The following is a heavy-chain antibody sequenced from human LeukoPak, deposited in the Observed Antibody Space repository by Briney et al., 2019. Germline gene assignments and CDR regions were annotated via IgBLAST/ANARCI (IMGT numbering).Heavy chain of an antibody. CDR3: ARPRRTRIFDY. Sequence: SETLSLTCTVSGGSISSSSYSWGWIRQPPGKGLEWIATISYTQYTYYNPSLKSRVTISVDTSKNQFSLKLSSVTAADTAVYYCARPRRTRIFDYWGQGTLVTVSS. D-gene: IGHD1-7*01. CDR2: ISYTQYT. J-gene: IGHJ4*02. V-gene: IGHV4-39*07. CDR1: GGSISSSSYS.